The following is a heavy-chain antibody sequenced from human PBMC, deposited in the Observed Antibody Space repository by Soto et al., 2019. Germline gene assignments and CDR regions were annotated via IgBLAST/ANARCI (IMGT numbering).Heavy chain of an antibody. D-gene: IGHD2-8*01. Sequence: EVQLVESGGALVQPGGSPRLSCVASGFTFRSNSMNWVRQAPGKGLEWVSYISSSSSRVYYADSVKGRFTISRDNAKNSLYLQMDGLRVDDTAVYYCASGFTNHVDQYWGQGTLVTVSS. V-gene: IGHV3-48*04. J-gene: IGHJ4*02. CDR1: GFTFRSNS. CDR3: ASGFTNHVDQY. CDR2: ISSSSSRV.